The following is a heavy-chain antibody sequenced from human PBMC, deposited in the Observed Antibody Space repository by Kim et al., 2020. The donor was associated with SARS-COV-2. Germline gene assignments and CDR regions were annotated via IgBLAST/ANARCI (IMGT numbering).Heavy chain of an antibody. Sequence: GGSLRLSCTASGFTFGDYAMSWFRQAPGKGLEWVGFIRSKAYGGTTEYAASVKGRFTISRDDSKSIAYQQMNSLKTEDTAVYYCTRMGTNWNDVPLYDYWGQGTLVTVSS. CDR1: GFTFGDYA. CDR3: TRMGTNWNDVPLYDY. CDR2: IRSKAYGGTT. D-gene: IGHD1-1*01. V-gene: IGHV3-49*03. J-gene: IGHJ4*02.